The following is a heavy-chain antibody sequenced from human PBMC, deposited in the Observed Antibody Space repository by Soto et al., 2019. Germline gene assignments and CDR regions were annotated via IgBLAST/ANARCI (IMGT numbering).Heavy chain of an antibody. V-gene: IGHV4-34*01. CDR1: GGSFSGYY. CDR3: ARRYGPGFDY. Sequence: SETLSLTCAVYGGSFSGYYWSWIRQPPGKGLEWIGEINHSGSTNYNPSLKSRVTISVDTSKNQFSLKLSSVTAADTAVYYCARRYGPGFDYWGQRTLVTVSS. D-gene: IGHD4-17*01. CDR2: INHSGST. J-gene: IGHJ4*02.